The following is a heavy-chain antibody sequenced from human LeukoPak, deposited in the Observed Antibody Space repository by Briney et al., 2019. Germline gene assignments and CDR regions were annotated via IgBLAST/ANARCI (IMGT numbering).Heavy chain of an antibody. CDR1: GFTFSTYG. D-gene: IGHD4-11*01. V-gene: IGHV3-33*01. CDR2: IWYDGSNQ. CDR3: ARANVYTNLYYFDY. Sequence: GGSLRLSCAASGFTFSTYGMHWVRQAPGKGLEWVAVIWYDGSNQYYADSLKGRFTISRDNSKNTLFLQMSSLRAEDTAVYYCARANVYTNLYYFDYWGRRTMVADSS. J-gene: IGHJ4*02.